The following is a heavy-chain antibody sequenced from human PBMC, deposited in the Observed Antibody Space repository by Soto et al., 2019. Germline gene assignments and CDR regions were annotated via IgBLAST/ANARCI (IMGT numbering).Heavy chain of an antibody. V-gene: IGHV1-8*01. D-gene: IGHD3-9*01. J-gene: IGHJ5*02. CDR1: GYTFTSYD. Sequence: QVQLVQSGAEVKKPGASVKVSCKASGYTFTSYDITWVRQATGQGLEWMGWMNPKSGNTAYAQKFQGRLTMTRNTSISTAYMELSSLRSEDTAAYYCARVRYYDISTGHNWFDPWGQGTLVTVSS. CDR2: MNPKSGNT. CDR3: ARVRYYDISTGHNWFDP.